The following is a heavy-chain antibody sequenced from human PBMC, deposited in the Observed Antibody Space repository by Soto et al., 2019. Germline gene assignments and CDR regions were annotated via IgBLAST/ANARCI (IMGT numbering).Heavy chain of an antibody. V-gene: IGHV3-33*01. CDR1: GFSFRNYG. CDR2: IPDDGSYQ. D-gene: IGHD1-1*01. CDR3: ARDRLNWNDASYCYGMDV. J-gene: IGHJ6*02. Sequence: GGSLRLSCVASGFSFRNYGFHWVRQTPGKGLEWVAVIPDDGSYQYYRDSVKGRFTISRDNWRSTLYLQMNSLRAEDTAVYYCARDRLNWNDASYCYGMDVWGQGTTVTVSS.